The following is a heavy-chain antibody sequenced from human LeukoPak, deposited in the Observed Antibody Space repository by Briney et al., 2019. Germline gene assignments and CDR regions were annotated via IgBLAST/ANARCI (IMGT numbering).Heavy chain of an antibody. CDR1: GFTLNNYA. J-gene: IGHJ4*02. CDR3: ARDYADYVGYFFFDY. CDR2: ISGGGETT. V-gene: IGHV3-23*01. D-gene: IGHD4-17*01. Sequence: GGSLRLSCAASGFTLNNYAMNWVRQAPGKGLGWDSSISGGGETTYDEDSAKGRITISRDNSQNTLYLQMNSLRAEDTAVYYCARDYADYVGYFFFDYWGQGTLVTVSS.